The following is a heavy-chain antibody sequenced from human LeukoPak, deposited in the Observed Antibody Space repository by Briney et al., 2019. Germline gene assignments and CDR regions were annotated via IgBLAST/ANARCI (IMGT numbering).Heavy chain of an antibody. J-gene: IGHJ6*02. CDR3: ARDRGEELEHNYYYYGMDV. Sequence: GGFLRLSCAASGFTFSDYYMSWIRQAPGRGLEWVSYISPSGSTIYYTDSVKGRFTISRDNAKNSLYLQMNSLRAEDTAVYFCARDRGEELEHNYYYYGMDVWGQGTTVTVSS. CDR1: GFTFSDYY. V-gene: IGHV3-11*01. CDR2: ISPSGSTI. D-gene: IGHD1/OR15-1a*01.